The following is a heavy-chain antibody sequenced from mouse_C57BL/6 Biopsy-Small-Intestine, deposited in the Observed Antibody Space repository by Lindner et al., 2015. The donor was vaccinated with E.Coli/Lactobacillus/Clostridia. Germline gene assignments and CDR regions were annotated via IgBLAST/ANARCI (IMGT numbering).Heavy chain of an antibody. CDR1: GYTFTAYW. CDR2: ILPGSGST. Sequence: VQLQESGAEVMKPGASVKLSCKATGYTFTAYWIEWVKQRPGHGLEWIGEILPGSGSTNYNEKFKDRATFTADTSSNTAYMQLSSLTTEDSAINYCAGFPYYSDPYAMDYWGQGTSVTVSS. D-gene: IGHD2-12*01. J-gene: IGHJ4*01. CDR3: AGFPYYSDPYAMDY. V-gene: IGHV1-9*01.